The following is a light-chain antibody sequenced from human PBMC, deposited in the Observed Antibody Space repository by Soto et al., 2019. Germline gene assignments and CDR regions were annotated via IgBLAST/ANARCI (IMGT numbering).Light chain of an antibody. CDR2: DAS. CDR3: QQYNNWPPLT. V-gene: IGKV3-15*01. CDR1: QSVSSN. Sequence: EIVMTQSPVTLSVSPGERATLSCRASQSVSSNLAWYQQKPGQAPRLLIYDASTRATGIPARFSGSGSGTDCTLTISSLQSEDFAVYYCQQYNNWPPLTFGGGNKVEIK. J-gene: IGKJ4*01.